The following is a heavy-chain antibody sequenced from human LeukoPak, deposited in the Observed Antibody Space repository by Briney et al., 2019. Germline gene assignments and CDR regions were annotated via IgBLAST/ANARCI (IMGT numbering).Heavy chain of an antibody. CDR1: GESISGHY. CDR2: ITNSGTT. J-gene: IGHJ4*02. CDR3: ARISLPGYAPISGYFDY. V-gene: IGHV4-59*11. Sequence: SETLSLTCNVSGESISGHYWSWTRQSPGKGLEWIGYITNSGTTKFNPSLKSRVTISRDTSKNQISLRLSSVTAADTAVFFCARISLPGYAPISGYFDYWGQGTLVTVSS. D-gene: IGHD3-9*01.